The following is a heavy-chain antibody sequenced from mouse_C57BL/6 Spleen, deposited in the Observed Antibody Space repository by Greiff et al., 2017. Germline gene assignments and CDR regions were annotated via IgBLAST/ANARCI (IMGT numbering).Heavy chain of an antibody. CDR1: GFNFKDDY. J-gene: IGHJ4*01. V-gene: IGHV14-4*01. Sequence: EVQLQQSGAELVRPGASVKLSCTASGFNFKDDYMHWVKQRPEQGLEWIGWIDPENGDTEYASKFQGKATITADTSSNTAYLQLSSLTSEDTAVYYCTTSLTTVSSMGYWGQGTSVTVSS. CDR3: TTSLTTVSSMGY. D-gene: IGHD1-1*01. CDR2: IDPENGDT.